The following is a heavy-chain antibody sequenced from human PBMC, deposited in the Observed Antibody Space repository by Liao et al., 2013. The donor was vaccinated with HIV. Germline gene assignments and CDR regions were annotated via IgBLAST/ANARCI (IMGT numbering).Heavy chain of an antibody. V-gene: IGHV4-34*01. Sequence: QVHLQQWGAGLLKPAETLSLTCAVDGASLRGYYWGWIRQPPGKGLEWLGEVTHSGGTNHNPSLKTRLTISVDASKNQVSLKLDSVTAADTGVYYCARGRTVATTPLAYWGQGTLVTVSS. CDR3: ARGRTVATTPLAY. CDR2: VTHSGGT. CDR1: GASLRGYY. D-gene: IGHD5-12*01. J-gene: IGHJ4*02.